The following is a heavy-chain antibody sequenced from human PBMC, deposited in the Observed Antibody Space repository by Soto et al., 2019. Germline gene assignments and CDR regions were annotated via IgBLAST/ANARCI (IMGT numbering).Heavy chain of an antibody. J-gene: IGHJ5*02. D-gene: IGHD3-3*01. V-gene: IGHV1-18*04. CDR2: ISAYNGNT. CDR3: ARDGFITIFGVAMGVWFDP. Sequence: ASVKVSCKASGYTFTSYGISWVRQAPGQGLEWMGWISAYNGNTNYAQKLQGRVTMTTDTSTSTAYMELRSLRSDDTAVYYCARDGFITIFGVAMGVWFDPWGQGTLVTAPQ. CDR1: GYTFTSYG.